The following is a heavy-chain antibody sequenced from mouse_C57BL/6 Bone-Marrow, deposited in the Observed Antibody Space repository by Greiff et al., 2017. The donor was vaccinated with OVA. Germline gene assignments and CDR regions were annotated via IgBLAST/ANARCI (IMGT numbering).Heavy chain of an antibody. CDR2: IYPGSGNT. V-gene: IGHV1-76*01. CDR1: GYTFTDYY. J-gene: IGHJ2*01. CDR3: ARLGRFDY. Sequence: VHLVESGAELVRPGASVKLSCKASGYTFTDYYINWVKQRPGQGLEWIARIYPGSGNTYYNEKFKGKATLTAEKSSSTAYMQLSSLTSEDSAVYFCARLGRFDYWGQGTTLTVSS. D-gene: IGHD4-1*01.